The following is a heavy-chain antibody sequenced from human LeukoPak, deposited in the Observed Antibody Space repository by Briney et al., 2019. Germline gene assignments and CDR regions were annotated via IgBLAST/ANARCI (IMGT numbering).Heavy chain of an antibody. CDR2: ISYDESNK. CDR1: GFTFSSYA. J-gene: IGHJ6*02. V-gene: IGHV3-30-3*01. Sequence: PGGSLRLSCAASGFTFSSYAMHWVRRAPGKGLEWVAVISYDESNKYYADSVKGRFTISRDNSKNTLYLQVNSLRTEDTAMYYCARDPRAATHGAYYYGMDVWGQGTTVTVSS. D-gene: IGHD3-10*01. CDR3: ARDPRAATHGAYYYGMDV.